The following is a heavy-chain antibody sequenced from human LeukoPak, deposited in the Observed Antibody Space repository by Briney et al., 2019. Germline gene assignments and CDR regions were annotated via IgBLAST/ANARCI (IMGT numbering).Heavy chain of an antibody. J-gene: IGHJ3*02. D-gene: IGHD3-10*01. CDR3: ARKRPYYGSGSYSSGHDAFDI. CDR2: INHSGST. CDR1: GGSFSGYY. V-gene: IGHV4-34*01. Sequence: PSETLSLTCAVYGGSFSGYYWSSIRQPPGKGLGWIGEINHSGSTNYNPSLKSRVTISVDTSKNQFSLKLSSVTAADTAVYYCARKRPYYGSGSYSSGHDAFDIWGQGTMVTVSS.